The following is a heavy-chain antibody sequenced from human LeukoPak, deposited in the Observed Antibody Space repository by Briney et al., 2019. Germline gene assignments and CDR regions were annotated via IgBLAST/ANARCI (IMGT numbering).Heavy chain of an antibody. CDR2: ISGSGGST. Sequence: PGGSMRLSCAASGFTFSSYAMSWVRQAPGKGLEWVSAISGSGGSTYYADSVKGRFTISRDNSKNTLYLQMNSLRAEDTAVYYCAKDHYYGSGSYYPTFDYWGQGTLVTVSS. J-gene: IGHJ4*02. D-gene: IGHD3-10*01. CDR3: AKDHYYGSGSYYPTFDY. V-gene: IGHV3-23*01. CDR1: GFTFSSYA.